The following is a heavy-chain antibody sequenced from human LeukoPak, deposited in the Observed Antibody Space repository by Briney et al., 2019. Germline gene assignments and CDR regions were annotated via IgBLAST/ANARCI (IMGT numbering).Heavy chain of an antibody. CDR2: IYYSGST. Sequence: PSETLSLTCTVSGGSISSNSYYWGWSRQPPGRGLEWIGSIYYSGSTYYNPSLKSRVTISVDKSKNQVSLKLNSATAADTAVYYCARALGAFDIWGQGTMVTVSS. CDR3: ARALGAFDI. D-gene: IGHD7-27*01. V-gene: IGHV4-39*01. CDR1: GGSISSNSYY. J-gene: IGHJ3*02.